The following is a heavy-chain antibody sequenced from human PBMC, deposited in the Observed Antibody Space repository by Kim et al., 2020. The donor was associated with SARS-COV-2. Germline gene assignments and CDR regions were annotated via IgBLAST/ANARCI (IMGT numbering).Heavy chain of an antibody. CDR3: ATSGWYGKNWFDP. V-gene: IGHV4-39*01. Sequence: YNPSLTSRVTISVDTSKSQFSLTLNSVTAADTAVYYCATSGWYGKNWFDPWGQGTLVTVSS. D-gene: IGHD6-13*01. J-gene: IGHJ5*02.